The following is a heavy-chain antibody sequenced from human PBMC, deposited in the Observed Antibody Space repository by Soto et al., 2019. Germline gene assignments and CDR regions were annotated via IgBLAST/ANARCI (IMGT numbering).Heavy chain of an antibody. D-gene: IGHD3-10*01. V-gene: IGHV1-69*01. CDR2: IIPIFGTP. J-gene: IGHJ4*02. CDR1: GGIFSTYA. CDR3: ARDRDDYGAGNYYDRIDF. Sequence: QVQLVQSGAEVKKPGSSVKVSCKASGGIFSTYAISWLRQAPGQGLEWMGGIIPIFGTPNYAQRFQGRVTITADEATTTSYRELRKLRSEDTAVDYCARDRDDYGAGNYYDRIDFWGRGTLVTVSS.